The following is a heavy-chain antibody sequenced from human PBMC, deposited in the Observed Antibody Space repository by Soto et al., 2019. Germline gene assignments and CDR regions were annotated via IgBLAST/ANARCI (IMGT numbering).Heavy chain of an antibody. CDR1: GGTFSSYS. V-gene: IGHV1-69*01. D-gene: IGHD1-26*01. CDR2: IIPIFGTA. CDR3: ARDGGRHSGGIDY. Sequence: QVQLVQSGAEVKKPGSSVKVSCKASGGTFSSYSINWVRQAPGQGLEWMGEIIPIFGTANYAQKFQGRVTITADESKSIAYMELISLRSEDTAVYYCARDGGRHSGGIDYCGQGTLVTGS. J-gene: IGHJ4*02.